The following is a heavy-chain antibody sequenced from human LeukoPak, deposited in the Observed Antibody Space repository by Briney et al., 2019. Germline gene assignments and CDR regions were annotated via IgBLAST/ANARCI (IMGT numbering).Heavy chain of an antibody. V-gene: IGHV4-61*02. D-gene: IGHD2-2*01. J-gene: IGHJ4*02. CDR1: GGSISSGGYY. CDR2: IQTSGST. CDR3: ARTYCDSTTCYRFDY. Sequence: SETLSLTCTVSGGSISSGGYYCNWIRQPAGKGLEWIGRIQTSGSTNYNPSLNSRVTISVDTSENQFSLELRSVTAADAAVYYCARTYCDSTTCYRFDYWGQGTLVTVSS.